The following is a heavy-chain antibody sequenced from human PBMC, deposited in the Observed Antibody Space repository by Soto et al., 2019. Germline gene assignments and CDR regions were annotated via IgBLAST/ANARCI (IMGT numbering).Heavy chain of an antibody. Sequence: PGGSLRLSCAASGFTFSSYWMSWVRQAPGKGLEWVANIKQDGSEKYYVDSVKGRFTISRDNAKNSLYLQMNSLRAEDTAVYYCARDLPGVVGPNWFDPWGQGTLVTVSS. CDR1: GFTFSSYW. CDR2: IKQDGSEK. CDR3: ARDLPGVVGPNWFDP. J-gene: IGHJ5*02. V-gene: IGHV3-7*03. D-gene: IGHD2-15*01.